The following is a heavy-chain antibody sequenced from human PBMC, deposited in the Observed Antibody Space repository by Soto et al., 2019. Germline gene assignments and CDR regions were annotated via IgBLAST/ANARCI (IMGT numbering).Heavy chain of an antibody. V-gene: IGHV3-30*18. CDR3: AKEGPGGGRHFYYAMDV. D-gene: IGHD1-26*01. CDR2: ITNDGNNE. J-gene: IGHJ6*02. Sequence: QMNLVESGGGVVQPGRSLRLSCAASGFVFSDYGMHWVRQAPGKGLDGVALITNDGNNEYYRESVKGRFSISRGRSKNTVDLLMNSLRPEDTGVYYCAKEGPGGGRHFYYAMDVWGQGTTVTVSS. CDR1: GFVFSDYG.